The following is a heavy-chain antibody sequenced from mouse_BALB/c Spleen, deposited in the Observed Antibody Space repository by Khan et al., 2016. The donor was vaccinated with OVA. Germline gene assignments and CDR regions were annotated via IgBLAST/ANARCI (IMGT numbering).Heavy chain of an antibody. V-gene: IGHV2-6-1*01. Sequence: QVQLKQSGPGLVAPSQSLSITSTIPGFSLTTYGIHWVRQPPGKGLEWLVVLWSDGSTPYNSALQSRLTISKDNSKSQVFLKMNSLQTDDTAMYCCARQPYFHYNIMDYWGQGTSVTVSS. D-gene: IGHD2-10*01. CDR2: LWSDGST. CDR1: GFSLTTYG. CDR3: ARQPYFHYNIMDY. J-gene: IGHJ4*01.